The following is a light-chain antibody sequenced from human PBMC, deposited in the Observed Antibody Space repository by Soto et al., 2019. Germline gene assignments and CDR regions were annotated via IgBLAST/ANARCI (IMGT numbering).Light chain of an antibody. CDR2: EGN. V-gene: IGLV2-23*03. Sequence: QSVLTQPASVSGSPGQSITISCTGTSSDVGSYNLVSWYQQHPGKAPKLMIYEGNKRPSGVSNRFSGGKSGNTAALTISGLQADDEDDYYCCAYGGSSTFPVVFGGGTQLTVL. J-gene: IGLJ2*01. CDR1: SSDVGSYNL. CDR3: CAYGGSSTFPVV.